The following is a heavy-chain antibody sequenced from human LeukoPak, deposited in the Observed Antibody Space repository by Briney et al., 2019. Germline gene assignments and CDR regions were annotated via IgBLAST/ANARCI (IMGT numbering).Heavy chain of an antibody. CDR2: INHSGST. Sequence: SETLSLTCAVYGGSFRGYYWSWIRQPPGKGLEWIGEINHSGSTNYNPSLKSRVTISEDTYKNQISLMLRSVTAADTAVYYCARGRGRYYADWGQGTLVTVSS. J-gene: IGHJ4*02. V-gene: IGHV4-34*01. CDR3: ARGRGRYYAD. D-gene: IGHD1-26*01. CDR1: GGSFRGYY.